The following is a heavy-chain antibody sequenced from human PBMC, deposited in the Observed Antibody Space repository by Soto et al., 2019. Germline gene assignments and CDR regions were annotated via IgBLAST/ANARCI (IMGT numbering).Heavy chain of an antibody. Sequence: QVQLVQSGAEVKKPGASVKVSCKASGYTFTSYDINWVRQATGQGLEYLGWMNPNSGNTGYVQKFQGRATMTGDTSISTAYMDLSSLRSEDTAVYFCARGVKYGAYSRWFDPWGHGTLVNVSS. D-gene: IGHD4-17*01. V-gene: IGHV1-8*01. J-gene: IGHJ5*02. CDR3: ARGVKYGAYSRWFDP. CDR2: MNPNSGNT. CDR1: GYTFTSYD.